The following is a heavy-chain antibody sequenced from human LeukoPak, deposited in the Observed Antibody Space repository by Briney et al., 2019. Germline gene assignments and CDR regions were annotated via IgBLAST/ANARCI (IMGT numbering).Heavy chain of an antibody. Sequence: SETLSLTCAVYGGSFSGYYWSWIRQPPGKGLEWIGEINHSGSTNYNPSLKSRVTISVDTSKNQFSLKLGSVTAADTAVYYCARGEPHYYYDSSGYYYPWGQGTLVTVSS. CDR2: INHSGST. V-gene: IGHV4-34*01. CDR1: GGSFSGYY. D-gene: IGHD3-22*01. J-gene: IGHJ5*02. CDR3: ARGEPHYYYDSSGYYYP.